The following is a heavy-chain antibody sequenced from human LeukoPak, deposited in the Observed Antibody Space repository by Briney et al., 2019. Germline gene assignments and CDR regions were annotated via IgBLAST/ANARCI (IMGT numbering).Heavy chain of an antibody. CDR2: FYVGGAT. V-gene: IGHV3-53*01. D-gene: IGHD5-24*01. J-gene: IGHJ4*02. Sequence: GGSLRLSCAVSGFSVTNNYMSWVGQAPGKGLEWVSVFYVGGATYYADSVKGRFTISRDNSENTLYLQMKSLRAEDTAVYYCARGDGYNFFDYWGQGTLVTVSS. CDR3: ARGDGYNFFDY. CDR1: GFSVTNNY.